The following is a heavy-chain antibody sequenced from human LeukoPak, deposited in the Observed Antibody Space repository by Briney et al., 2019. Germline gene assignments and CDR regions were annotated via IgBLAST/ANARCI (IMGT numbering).Heavy chain of an antibody. V-gene: IGHV3-33*01. Sequence: HPGGSLRLSCAASGFTFSSYGMHWVRQAPGKGLEWVAVIWYDGSNKYYADSVKGRFTISRDNSKNTLYLQMNSLRAEDTAVYYCARDCSSTSCFDYWGQGTLVTVSS. CDR3: ARDCSSTSCFDY. D-gene: IGHD2-2*01. CDR2: IWYDGSNK. J-gene: IGHJ4*02. CDR1: GFTFSSYG.